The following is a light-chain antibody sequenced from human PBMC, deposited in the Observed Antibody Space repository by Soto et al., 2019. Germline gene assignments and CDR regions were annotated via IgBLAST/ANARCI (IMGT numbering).Light chain of an antibody. CDR3: QQYNNWPPYT. V-gene: IGKV3-15*01. J-gene: IGKJ2*01. CDR2: GAY. Sequence: EIVMTQSPATLSVSPGERATLSCRASQSVSSNLALYQQKPGQAPRLHIYGAYTRATGIPDRFSSSGSGTEFTLTISSLQSEDFAVYYCQQYNNWPPYTFGQGTKLEIK. CDR1: QSVSSN.